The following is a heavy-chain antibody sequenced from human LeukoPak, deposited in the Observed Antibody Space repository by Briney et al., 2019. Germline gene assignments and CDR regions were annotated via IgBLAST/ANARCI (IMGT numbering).Heavy chain of an antibody. CDR1: GGSISSYY. J-gene: IGHJ4*02. CDR2: IYTSGST. D-gene: IGHD3-9*01. CDR3: ARDQPVLRYFEQ. Sequence: SETLSLTFTVSGGSISSYYWSWIRQPAGKGLEWIGRIYTSGSTNYNPSLKSRVTMSVDTSKNQFSLKLSSVTAADTAVYYCARDQPVLRYFEQWGQGTLVTVSS. V-gene: IGHV4-4*07.